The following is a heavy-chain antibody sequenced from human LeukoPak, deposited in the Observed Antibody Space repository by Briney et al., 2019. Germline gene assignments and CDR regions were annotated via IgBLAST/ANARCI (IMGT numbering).Heavy chain of an antibody. CDR1: GGSFSGNY. J-gene: IGHJ3*02. Sequence: PSETLSLTCAVYGGSFSGNYWSWIRQPPGRGLEWLGEIHHSGSTIYNLSLKSRVTVSVDTSKNQFSLKLSSVTAADTAVYHCARELPGTKVAGGYGAFDIWGQGTMVTVSS. V-gene: IGHV4-34*01. CDR2: IHHSGST. CDR3: ARELPGTKVAGGYGAFDI. D-gene: IGHD6-19*01.